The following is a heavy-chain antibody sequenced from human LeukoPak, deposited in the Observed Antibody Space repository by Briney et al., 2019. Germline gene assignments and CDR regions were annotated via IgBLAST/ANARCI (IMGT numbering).Heavy chain of an antibody. J-gene: IGHJ5*02. CDR2: ISYDGSNK. CDR1: GFTFSNHW. V-gene: IGHV3-30-3*01. CDR3: ARGWGKYQLPGVGTGFDP. D-gene: IGHD2-2*01. Sequence: GGSLRLSCAASGFTFSNHWMHWVRQAPGKGLEWVAVISYDGSNKYYADSVKGRFTISRDNSKNTLYLQMNSLRAEDTAVYYCARGWGKYQLPGVGTGFDPWGQGTLVTVSS.